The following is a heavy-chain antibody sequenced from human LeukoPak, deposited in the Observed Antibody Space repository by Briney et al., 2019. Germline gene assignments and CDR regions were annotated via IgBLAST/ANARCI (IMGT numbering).Heavy chain of an antibody. J-gene: IGHJ6*03. CDR2: IYTSGST. CDR1: GGSISSYY. Sequence: SETLSLTCTVSGGSISSYYWSWIRQPAGKGLEWIGRIYTSGSTNYNPSLKSRVTMSVDTSKNQFSLKLSSVTAADTAVYYCARVEYSSSWVNYYYYYMDVWGKGTTVTVSS. D-gene: IGHD6-13*01. V-gene: IGHV4-4*07. CDR3: ARVEYSSSWVNYYYYYMDV.